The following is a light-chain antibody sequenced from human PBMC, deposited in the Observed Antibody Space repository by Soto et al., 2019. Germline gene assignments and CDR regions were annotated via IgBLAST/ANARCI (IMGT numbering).Light chain of an antibody. Sequence: QSVLTQPPSASGTPGQRVTISCSGSSSNIGTNTVIWYQQLPGAAPRLLIDSDNQRPSGVPGRFSGSKSGTSASLAISGLPSEDEADYYCAAWDVSLVVFGGGTKLTVL. CDR2: SDN. V-gene: IGLV1-44*01. CDR3: AAWDVSLVV. J-gene: IGLJ2*01. CDR1: SSNIGTNT.